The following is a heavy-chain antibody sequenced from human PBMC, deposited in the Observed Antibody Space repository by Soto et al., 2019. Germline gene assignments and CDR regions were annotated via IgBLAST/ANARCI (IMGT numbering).Heavy chain of an antibody. CDR3: ARDQQWLALDYYYMDV. D-gene: IGHD6-19*01. CDR2: ISSSSSTI. V-gene: IGHV3-48*01. Sequence: GGSLRLSCAASGVTFSSYSMNWVRQAPGKGLEWVSYISSSSSTIYYADSVKGRFTISRDNAKNSLYLQMNSLRAEDTAVYYCARDQQWLALDYYYMDVRGKGTTVTVSS. J-gene: IGHJ6*03. CDR1: GVTFSSYS.